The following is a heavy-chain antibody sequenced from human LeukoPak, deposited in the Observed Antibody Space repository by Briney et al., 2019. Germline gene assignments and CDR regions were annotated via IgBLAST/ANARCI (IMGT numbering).Heavy chain of an antibody. CDR3: AKHLSGRVIDY. J-gene: IGHJ4*02. D-gene: IGHD3-10*01. CDR2: ISASGSAT. Sequence: GGSLRLSYAASGFIFSNYGMNWVRQAPGKGLEWVAAISASGSATSYADSVRGRFTISRDNSKTTMNLQMNSLRAEDTAVYYCAKHLSGRVIDYLGQGTLVTVSS. CDR1: GFIFSNYG. V-gene: IGHV3-23*01.